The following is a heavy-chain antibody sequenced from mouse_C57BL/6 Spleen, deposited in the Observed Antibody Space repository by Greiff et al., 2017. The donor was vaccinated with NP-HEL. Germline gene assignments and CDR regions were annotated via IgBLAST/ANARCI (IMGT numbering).Heavy chain of an antibody. CDR1: GYTFTSYW. CDR3: TRDDYGPFDY. J-gene: IGHJ2*01. Sequence: VQLQQPGAELVKPGASVKLSCKTSGYTFTSYWMHWVKQRPGQGLEWIGAIYPGNSDTSYNQKFKGKAKLTAVTSASTAYMELSSLTNEDSAVYYCTRDDYGPFDYWGQGTTLTVSS. V-gene: IGHV1-5*01. D-gene: IGHD2-4*01. CDR2: IYPGNSDT.